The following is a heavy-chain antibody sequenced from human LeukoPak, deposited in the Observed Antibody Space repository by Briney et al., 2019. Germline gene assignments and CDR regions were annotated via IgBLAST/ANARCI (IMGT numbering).Heavy chain of an antibody. CDR1: GGSISTSYY. D-gene: IGHD3-10*01. Sequence: SETLSLTCTVSGGSISTSYYWGWIRQPPGKGLEWIGSIYYSGSTYYNPSLKSRVTISLNTSKNQFSLKLSSVTAADTAVYYCARESECYYGSGSYECRWFDPWGLGTLVTVSS. J-gene: IGHJ5*02. CDR2: IYYSGST. V-gene: IGHV4-39*07. CDR3: ARESECYYGSGSYECRWFDP.